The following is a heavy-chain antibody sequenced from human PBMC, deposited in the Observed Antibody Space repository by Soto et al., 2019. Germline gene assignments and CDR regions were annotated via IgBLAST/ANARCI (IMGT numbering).Heavy chain of an antibody. D-gene: IGHD2-21*02. V-gene: IGHV4-39*01. Sequence: SETLSLTCTVTGDSINNRSYYWGWIHQPPGKGLEWIGSIYYSGSTYNNPSLKSRVSMSVDTSKNQFSLKLRSVTAADTALYYCARQRTSVVTQAYFDSWGQGSLVTVSS. J-gene: IGHJ4*02. CDR3: ARQRTSVVTQAYFDS. CDR2: IYYSGST. CDR1: GDSINNRSYY.